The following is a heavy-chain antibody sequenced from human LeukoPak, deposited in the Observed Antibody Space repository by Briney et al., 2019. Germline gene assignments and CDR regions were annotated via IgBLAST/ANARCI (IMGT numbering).Heavy chain of an antibody. CDR3: ARWNRKYSYGLRYWYFDL. Sequence: SETLSLTCAVSGGSISSGGYYWSWIRQPPGKGLEWIGEINHSGSTNYNPSLKSRVTISVDTSKNQFSLKLSSVTAADTAVYYCARWNRKYSYGLRYWYFDLWGRGTLVTVSS. J-gene: IGHJ2*01. D-gene: IGHD5-18*01. CDR1: GGSISSGGYY. V-gene: IGHV4-34*01. CDR2: INHSGST.